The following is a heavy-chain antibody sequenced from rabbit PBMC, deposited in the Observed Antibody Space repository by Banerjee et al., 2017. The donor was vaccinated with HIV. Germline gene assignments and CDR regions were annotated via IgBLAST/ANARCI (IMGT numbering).Heavy chain of an antibody. Sequence: QEQLVESGGGLVKPEGSLKLSCTASGFSFSNKAVMCWVRQAPGKGLEWIGYIEPIFGRTYYASWVNGRFTISSHNAQNTVDLQMNSLTPADTATYFCAINANGGWDLWGPGTLVTVS. CDR2: IEPIFGRT. V-gene: IGHV1S8*01. CDR3: AINANGGWDL. J-gene: IGHJ4*01. CDR1: GFSFSNKA. D-gene: IGHD4-1*01.